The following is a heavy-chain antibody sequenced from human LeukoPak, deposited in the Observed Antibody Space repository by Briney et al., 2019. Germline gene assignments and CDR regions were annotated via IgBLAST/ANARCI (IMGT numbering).Heavy chain of an antibody. Sequence: GGSLRLSCAASGFTFSSNGMHWVRQAPGKGLEWVSVIYSGGSTYYADSVKGRFTISRDNSKNTLYLQMNSLRAEDTAVYYCARDAIAAAGPTTDYWGQGTLVTVSS. V-gene: IGHV3-66*01. CDR2: IYSGGST. J-gene: IGHJ4*02. D-gene: IGHD6-13*01. CDR3: ARDAIAAAGPTTDY. CDR1: GFTFSSNG.